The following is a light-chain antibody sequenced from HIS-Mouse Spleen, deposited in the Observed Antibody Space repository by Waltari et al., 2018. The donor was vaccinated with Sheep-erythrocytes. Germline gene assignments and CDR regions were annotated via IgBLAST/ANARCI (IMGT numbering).Light chain of an antibody. Sequence: QSALTQPRSVSGSPGQSVTISCTGPSSDVGGYTNVPWYQQHPGKAPKLMIYDVSKRPSGVPDRFSGSKSGNTASLTISGLQAEDEADYYCCSYAGSYNHVFATGTKVTVL. CDR2: DVS. V-gene: IGLV2-11*01. CDR1: SSDVGGYTN. J-gene: IGLJ1*01. CDR3: CSYAGSYNHV.